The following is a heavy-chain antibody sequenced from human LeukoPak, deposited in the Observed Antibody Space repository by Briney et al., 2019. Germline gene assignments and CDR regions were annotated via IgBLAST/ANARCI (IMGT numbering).Heavy chain of an antibody. Sequence: ASVKVSCKASGYTFTTFGISWVRQAPGQGLEWMGWISAYHGKTNFAQRFKGRLTLTTEASTSTAYMELRSLRSDDTAIYYCARDSPFLVPGTGDAFDVWGQGTMVSVSS. CDR3: ARDSPFLVPGTGDAFDV. V-gene: IGHV1-18*01. CDR1: GYTFTTFG. J-gene: IGHJ3*01. D-gene: IGHD6-19*01. CDR2: ISAYHGKT.